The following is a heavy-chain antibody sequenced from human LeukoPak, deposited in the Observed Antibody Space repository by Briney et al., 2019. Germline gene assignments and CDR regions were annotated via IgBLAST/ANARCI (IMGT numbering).Heavy chain of an antibody. CDR2: ISSSSSTI. J-gene: IGHJ6*03. D-gene: IGHD6-13*01. CDR1: RFTFSDYY. V-gene: IGHV3-11*04. CDR3: ARGRSSSWPSSYYYYYMDV. Sequence: PGGSLRLSCAASRFTFSDYYMSWIRQAPGKGLEWVSYISSSSSTIYYADSVKGRFTISRDNAKNLLSLQMNSLRAEDTAVYYCARGRSSSWPSSYYYYYMDVWGKGTTVTVSS.